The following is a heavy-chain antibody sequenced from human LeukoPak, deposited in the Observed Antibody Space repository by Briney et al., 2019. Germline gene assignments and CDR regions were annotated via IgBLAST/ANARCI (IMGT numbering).Heavy chain of an antibody. CDR3: ARSRSSGSYYTFDY. CDR2: IYTSGST. Sequence: SETLSLTCAVYGGSFSGYYWSWIRQPAGKGLEWIGRIYTSGSTNYNPSLKSRVTMSVDTSKNQFSLKLSSVTAADTAVYYCARSRSSGSYYTFDYWGQGTLVTVSS. CDR1: GGSFSGYY. V-gene: IGHV4-59*10. D-gene: IGHD3-22*01. J-gene: IGHJ4*02.